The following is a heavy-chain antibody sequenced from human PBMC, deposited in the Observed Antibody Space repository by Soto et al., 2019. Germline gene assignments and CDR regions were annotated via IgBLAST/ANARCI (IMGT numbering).Heavy chain of an antibody. CDR2: TYYRSKWYS. J-gene: IGHJ4*02. CDR1: GASVSSTIAA. CDR3: ARGSYYSGWV. Sequence: SQPLSLTCAISGASVSSTIAACSWIRQSPSRGLEWLGRTYYRSKWYSDYAVSVKSRITINPDTSKNQFSLQLNSVTPEDTAVYYCARGSYYSGWVWGQGTLVTVSS. V-gene: IGHV6-1*01. D-gene: IGHD6-19*01.